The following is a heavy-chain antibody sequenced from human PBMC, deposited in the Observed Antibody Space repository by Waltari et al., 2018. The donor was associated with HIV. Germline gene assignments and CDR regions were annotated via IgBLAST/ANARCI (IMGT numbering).Heavy chain of an antibody. V-gene: IGHV4-34*02. CDR2: VNDSGDT. CDR1: GGSFNGYY. D-gene: IGHD3-22*01. Sequence: VHLQQWAAGLPKTSEPLSLTCAVYGGSFNGYYWTWIRQSPGRGLEWIGEVNDSGDTNYNSSLKSRATMSVNTFKNQFSLKLMSVTAADTATYYCARGDYYYYDSSGLDSWGQGTPVTVSS. CDR3: ARGDYYYYDSSGLDS. J-gene: IGHJ1*01.